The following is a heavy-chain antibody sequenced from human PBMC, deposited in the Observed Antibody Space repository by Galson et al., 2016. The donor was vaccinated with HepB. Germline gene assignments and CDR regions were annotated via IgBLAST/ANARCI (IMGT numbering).Heavy chain of an antibody. CDR2: IRSKAYGGTT. CDR3: TRDYDLDY. Sequence: SLRLSCASSGFTFGDYPMTWVRQAPGKGLEWVGFIRSKAYGGTTEYAASVKGRFTISRDNSKNIAYLQMDSLKIEDTAVYYCTRDYDLDYWGQGILVSVSS. CDR1: GFTFGDYP. J-gene: IGHJ4*02. D-gene: IGHD5-12*01. V-gene: IGHV3-49*04.